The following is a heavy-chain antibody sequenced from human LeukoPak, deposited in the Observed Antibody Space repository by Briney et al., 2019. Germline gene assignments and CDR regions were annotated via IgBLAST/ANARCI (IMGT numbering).Heavy chain of an antibody. CDR1: GGSFSGYY. V-gene: IGHV4-34*01. D-gene: IGHD2-15*01. CDR2: INHSGST. J-gene: IGHJ3*02. CDR3: ARGGCSGGGCYEDAFDI. Sequence: SETLSLTCAVYGGSFSGYYWSWIRQPPGKGLEWIGEINHSGSTNYNPSLKSRVTISVDTSKNQFSLRLSSVTAADTAVYYCARGGCSGGGCYEDAFDIWGQGTMVTVSS.